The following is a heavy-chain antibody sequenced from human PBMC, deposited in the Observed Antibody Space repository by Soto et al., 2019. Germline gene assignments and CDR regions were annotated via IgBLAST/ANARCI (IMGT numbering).Heavy chain of an antibody. V-gene: IGHV3-7*03. D-gene: IGHD5-18*01. CDR2: IKQDGSEK. CDR3: ARGEYSYYYYGMDV. CDR1: GFTFSSYW. J-gene: IGHJ6*02. Sequence: EVQLVESGVGLVQPGGSLRLSCAASGFTFSSYWMSWVRQAPGKGLEWVANIKQDGSEKYYVDSVKGRFTISRDNAKNSLYLQMNSLRAEDTAVYYCARGEYSYYYYGMDVWGQGTTVTVSS.